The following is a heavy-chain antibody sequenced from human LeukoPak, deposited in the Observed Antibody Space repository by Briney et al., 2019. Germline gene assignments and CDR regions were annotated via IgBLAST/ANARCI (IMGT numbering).Heavy chain of an antibody. CDR3: ARGSTYYDSSGQVPFDY. CDR2: ISSSSSTI. CDR1: GFTFSDYY. Sequence: GGSLRLSCAAPGFTFSDYYMSWIRQAPGKGLEWVSYISSSSSTIYYADSVKGRFTISRDNAKNSLYLQMNSLRAEDTAVYYCARGSTYYDSSGQVPFDYWGQGTLVTVSS. D-gene: IGHD3-22*01. V-gene: IGHV3-11*04. J-gene: IGHJ4*02.